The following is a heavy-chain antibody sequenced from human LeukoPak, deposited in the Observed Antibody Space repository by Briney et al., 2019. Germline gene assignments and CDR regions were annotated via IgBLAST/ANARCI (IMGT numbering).Heavy chain of an antibody. J-gene: IGHJ3*02. CDR1: GFTFSSYA. CDR3: AKRQYGDDAFDI. Sequence: GSLRLSCAASGFTFSSYAMSWVRQAPGKGLEWVSAISGSGGSTYYADSVKGRFTISRDNSKNTLYLQMNSLRAEDTAVYYCAKRQYGDDAFDIWGQGTMVTVSS. CDR2: ISGSGGST. V-gene: IGHV3-23*01. D-gene: IGHD3-10*01.